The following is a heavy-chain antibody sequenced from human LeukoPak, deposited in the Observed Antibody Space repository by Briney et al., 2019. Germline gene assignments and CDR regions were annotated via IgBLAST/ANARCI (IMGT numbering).Heavy chain of an antibody. CDR3: VRNLAVAGTCFDS. V-gene: IGHV3-7*03. CDR2: IKQDGSDR. Sequence: PGGSLRPSCAASGFTFRNYWMSWVRQAPGTGLEWVANIKQDGSDRNYVASVRGRFTISRDNAESSLYLRMNSLRAEDTAVYYCVRNLAVAGTCFDSWGQGTLVTVSS. D-gene: IGHD6-19*01. CDR1: GFTFRNYW. J-gene: IGHJ4*02.